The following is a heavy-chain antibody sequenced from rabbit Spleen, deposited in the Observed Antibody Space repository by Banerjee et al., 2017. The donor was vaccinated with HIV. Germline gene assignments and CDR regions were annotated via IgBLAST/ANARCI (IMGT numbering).Heavy chain of an antibody. CDR3: ARDAAGREDFNL. Sequence: QEQLEESGGDLVKPGASLTLTCKASGLDFGINYWICWVRQAPGKGLEWIACLDVVKSGNSYYASWAKGRFTISKASSTTVTLQMTRLTAADTATYFCARDAAGREDFNLWGPGTLVTVS. CDR1: GLDFGINYW. J-gene: IGHJ4*01. D-gene: IGHD4-2*01. CDR2: LDVVKSGNS. V-gene: IGHV1S45*01.